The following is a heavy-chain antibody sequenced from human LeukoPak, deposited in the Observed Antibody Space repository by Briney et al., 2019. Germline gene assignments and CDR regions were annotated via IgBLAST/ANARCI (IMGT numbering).Heavy chain of an antibody. Sequence: SETLSLTCTVSGGSISSGSYYWNWIRQPAGKGLEWIGRIYSSGSTNYNPSLKSRVTISVDTSKNQFSLKLSSVTAADTAVYYCAREGLNMVRGVIPKEAWGWLDPWGQGTLVTVSS. CDR1: GGSISSGSYY. J-gene: IGHJ5*02. CDR3: AREGLNMVRGVIPKEAWGWLDP. V-gene: IGHV4-61*02. CDR2: IYSSGST. D-gene: IGHD3-10*01.